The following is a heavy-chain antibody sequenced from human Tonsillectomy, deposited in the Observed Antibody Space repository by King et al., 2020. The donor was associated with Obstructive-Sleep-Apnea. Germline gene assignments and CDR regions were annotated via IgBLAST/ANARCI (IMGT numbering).Heavy chain of an antibody. J-gene: IGHJ3*02. CDR2: IRYDGSNK. CDR1: GFTFSSYG. V-gene: IGHV3-30*02. CDR3: AKDVGSGWSLDAFDI. D-gene: IGHD6-19*01. Sequence: VQLVESGGGVVQPGRSLRLSCAASGFTFSSYGMHWVRQAPGKGLEWVAFIRYDGSNKYYADSVKGRFTISRDNSKNTLYLQMNSLGAEDTAVYYCAKDVGSGWSLDAFDIWGQGTMVTVSS.